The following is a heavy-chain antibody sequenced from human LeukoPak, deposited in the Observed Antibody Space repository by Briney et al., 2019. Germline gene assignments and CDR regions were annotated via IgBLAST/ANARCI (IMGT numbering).Heavy chain of an antibody. D-gene: IGHD6-19*01. CDR1: GGSFSGYY. V-gene: IGHV4-34*01. CDR3: ARGSSGWSD. CDR2: INHSGST. J-gene: IGHJ4*02. Sequence: SETLSLTCAVYGGSFSGYYWSWIRQPPGKGLEWIGEINHSGSTNYNPSLKSRVTISVDTSENQFSLKLSSVTAADTAVYYCARGSSGWSDWGQGTLVTVSS.